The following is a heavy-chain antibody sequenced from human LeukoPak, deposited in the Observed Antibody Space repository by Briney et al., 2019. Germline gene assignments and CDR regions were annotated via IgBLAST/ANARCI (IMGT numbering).Heavy chain of an antibody. D-gene: IGHD1-26*01. CDR2: ISSIGTTI. CDR1: GFTFSSYE. J-gene: IGHJ6*02. Sequence: PGGSLRLSCAASGFTFSSYEMNWVRQAPGKGLEWVSHISSIGTTIYYADSVKGRFTISRDNAKNSLFLQMNSLRAEDTAFYYCARDGSAGYYYGMDVWGQGTTVTVSS. V-gene: IGHV3-48*03. CDR3: ARDGSAGYYYGMDV.